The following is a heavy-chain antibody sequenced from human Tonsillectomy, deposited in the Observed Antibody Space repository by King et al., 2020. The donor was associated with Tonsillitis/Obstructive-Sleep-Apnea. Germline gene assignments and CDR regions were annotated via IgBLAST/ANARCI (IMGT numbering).Heavy chain of an antibody. D-gene: IGHD3-22*01. CDR3: ARDSDDTGHRFDY. CDR1: GFAFNSHV. J-gene: IGHJ4*02. Sequence: VQLVESGGGVVQPGRSLRLSCAASGFAFNSHVMHWVRQAPGKGLEWVAVIWYDGSDKYYADSVKGRFTISRDNSKNTLFLQMNSLRAEETAIYYCARDSDDTGHRFDYWGQGTLVTVSS. V-gene: IGHV3-33*01. CDR2: IWYDGSDK.